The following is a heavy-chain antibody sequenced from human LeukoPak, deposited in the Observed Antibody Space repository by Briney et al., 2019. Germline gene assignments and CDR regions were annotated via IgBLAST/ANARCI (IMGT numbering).Heavy chain of an antibody. CDR3: ARKEGEYSFGPHYFDF. CDR2: ILYDGSNK. J-gene: IGHJ4*02. CDR1: AFTFGSHN. V-gene: IGHV3-30*04. D-gene: IGHD5-18*01. Sequence: GGSLRISCAAPAFTFGSHNIHWVRQAPGKGLEWVAVILYDGSNKYYADSVKGRFTVSRDNSKNTLYLQMNSLTTEDTAVYYCARKEGEYSFGPHYFDFWGQGTLVTVSS.